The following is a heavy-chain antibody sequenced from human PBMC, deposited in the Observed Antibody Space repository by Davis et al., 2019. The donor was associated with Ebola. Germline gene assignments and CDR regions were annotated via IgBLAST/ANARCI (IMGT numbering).Heavy chain of an antibody. D-gene: IGHD3-22*01. J-gene: IGHJ4*02. Sequence: GGSLRLSCAASGFTFSGSAMHWVRQASGKGLEWVGRIRSKANSYATAYAASVKGRFTISRDDSKNTAYLQMNSLKTEDTAVYYCVIVVVMQDYWGQGTLVTVSS. CDR2: IRSKANSYAT. CDR3: VIVVVMQDY. CDR1: GFTFSGSA. V-gene: IGHV3-73*01.